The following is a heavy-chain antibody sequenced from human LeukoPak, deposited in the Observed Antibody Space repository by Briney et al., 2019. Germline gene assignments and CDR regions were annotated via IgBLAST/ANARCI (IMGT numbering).Heavy chain of an antibody. CDR2: ISSSSSK. CDR1: GFIFRSYS. J-gene: IGHJ3*02. V-gene: IGHV3-21*01. CDR3: ARVRSSGWNYDGFDI. Sequence: GGSLRLSCAASGFIFRSYSMNWVHQAPGKGLEWVSSISSSSSKYYADSMKGRFTISRDNARNSLCLQMNSLRVEDTAVYYCARVRSSGWNYDGFDIWGQETMVTVSS. D-gene: IGHD6-19*01.